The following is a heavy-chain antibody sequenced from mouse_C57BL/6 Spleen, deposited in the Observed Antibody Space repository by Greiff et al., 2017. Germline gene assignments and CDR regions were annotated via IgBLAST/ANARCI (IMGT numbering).Heavy chain of an antibody. CDR3: ANDLLWHDGGGFAY. V-gene: IGHV5-17*01. Sequence: EVQLVESGGGLVKPGGSLKLSCAASGFTFSDYGMHWVRQAPETGLEWVAYISSGSSTIYYADTVKGRFPISRDNAKNTLFLQMTSLRSEDTAMYYCANDLLWHDGGGFAYWGQGTLVTVSA. CDR1: GFTFSDYG. J-gene: IGHJ3*01. D-gene: IGHD2-1*01. CDR2: ISSGSSTI.